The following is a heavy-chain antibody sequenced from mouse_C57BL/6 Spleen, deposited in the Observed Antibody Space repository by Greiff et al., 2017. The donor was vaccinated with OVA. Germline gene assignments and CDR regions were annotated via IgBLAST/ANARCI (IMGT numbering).Heavy chain of an antibody. CDR2: ISSGSSTI. Sequence: EVMLVESGGGLVKPGGSLKLSCAASGFTFSDYGMHWVRQAPEKGLEWVAYISSGSSTIYYADTVKGRFTISRDNAKNTLFLQMTSLRSEDTAMYYCARGGRGYFDVWGTGTTVTVSS. V-gene: IGHV5-17*01. D-gene: IGHD3-3*01. CDR3: ARGGRGYFDV. J-gene: IGHJ1*03. CDR1: GFTFSDYG.